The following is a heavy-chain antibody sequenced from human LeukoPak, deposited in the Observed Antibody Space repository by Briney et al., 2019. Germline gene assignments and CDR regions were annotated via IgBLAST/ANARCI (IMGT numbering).Heavy chain of an antibody. V-gene: IGHV1-69*04. CDR2: IIPILGIA. Sequence: ASVKVSCKASGGTFSSYAISWVRQAPGQGLEWMGRIIPILGIANYAQKFQGRVTITADKSTSTAYMELGSLRSEDTAVYYCARDLQVYWFDPWGQGTLVTVSS. CDR1: GGTFSSYA. CDR3: ARDLQVYWFDP. D-gene: IGHD5-24*01. J-gene: IGHJ5*02.